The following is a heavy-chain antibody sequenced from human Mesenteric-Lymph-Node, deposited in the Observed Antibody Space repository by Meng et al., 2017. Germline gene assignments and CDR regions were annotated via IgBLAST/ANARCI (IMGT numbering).Heavy chain of an antibody. CDR2: IKQDGSEK. Sequence: GESLKISCAASGFTFSNYEMNWVRQAPGKGLEWVANIKQDGSEKYYVDSVKGRFTISRDNAKNSLYLQMNSLRAEDTAVYYCARKAVAGKRGGAFDIWGQGTMVTVSS. V-gene: IGHV3-7*01. CDR1: GFTFSNYE. CDR3: ARKAVAGKRGGAFDI. J-gene: IGHJ3*02. D-gene: IGHD6-19*01.